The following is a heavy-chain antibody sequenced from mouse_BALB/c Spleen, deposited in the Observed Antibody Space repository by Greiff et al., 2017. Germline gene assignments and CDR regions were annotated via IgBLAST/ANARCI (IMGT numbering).Heavy chain of an antibody. Sequence: EVKLMESGAELVKPGASVKLSCTASGFNIKDTYMHWVKQRPEQGLEWIGRIDPANGNTKYDPKFQGKATITADTSSNTAYLQLSSLTSEDTAVYYCARRDYAWFAYWGQGTLVTVSA. J-gene: IGHJ3*01. CDR2: IDPANGNT. CDR1: GFNIKDTY. CDR3: ARRDYAWFAY. D-gene: IGHD2-4*01. V-gene: IGHV14-3*02.